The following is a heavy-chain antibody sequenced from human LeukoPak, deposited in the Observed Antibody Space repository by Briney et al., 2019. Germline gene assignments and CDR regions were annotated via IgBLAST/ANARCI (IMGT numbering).Heavy chain of an antibody. V-gene: IGHV1-69*06. CDR1: GGTFSSYA. CDR2: IIPIFGTA. Sequence: SVKVSCKASGGTFSSYAISWVRQAPGQGLEWMGGIIPIFGTANYAQKFQGRVTITADKSTSTAYMELSRLRSDDTAVYYCARVSRYYYDSSGYTDVWGKGTTVTVSS. J-gene: IGHJ6*03. D-gene: IGHD3-22*01. CDR3: ARVSRYYYDSSGYTDV.